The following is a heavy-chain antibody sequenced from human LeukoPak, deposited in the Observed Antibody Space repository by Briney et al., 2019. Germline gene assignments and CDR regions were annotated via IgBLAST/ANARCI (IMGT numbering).Heavy chain of an antibody. Sequence: GGSLRLSCAASGFTFSRDWMPWVRQAPGKGLLWVSRISDDGSVTAYADSVQVRFTIFRNNAKSTVFLQMNSLRVEDTGVYFCVRRYYEYNVYDRHFDFWGQGILVTVSS. CDR2: ISDDGSVT. V-gene: IGHV3-74*03. D-gene: IGHD5/OR15-5a*01. CDR1: GFTFSRDW. CDR3: VRRYYEYNVYDRHFDF. J-gene: IGHJ4*02.